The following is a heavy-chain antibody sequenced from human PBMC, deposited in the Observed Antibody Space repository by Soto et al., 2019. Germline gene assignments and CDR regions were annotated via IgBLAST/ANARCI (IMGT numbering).Heavy chain of an antibody. D-gene: IGHD3-3*01. CDR3: ARSITIFGVVTVAFDI. Sequence: QVQLQESGPGLVKPSETLSLTCTVSGGSISSYYWSWIRQPPGKGLEWIGYIYYSGSTNYNPSLKSRVTISVDTSKNQFSLKLSSVTAADTAVYYCARSITIFGVVTVAFDIWGQGTMVTVSS. V-gene: IGHV4-59*08. CDR2: IYYSGST. J-gene: IGHJ3*02. CDR1: GGSISSYY.